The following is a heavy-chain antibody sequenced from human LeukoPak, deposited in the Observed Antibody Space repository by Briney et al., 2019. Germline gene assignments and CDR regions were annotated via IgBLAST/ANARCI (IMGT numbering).Heavy chain of an antibody. CDR1: GGSVSSGSYY. V-gene: IGHV4-39*01. J-gene: IGHJ4*02. CDR3: ARLRASFFDL. Sequence: SETLSLTCTVSGGSVSSGSYYWGWIRQPPGRGLECIGNIHYSGNTYYNPSLKSRVTISVDTSKNQFSLKLSSVTAADTAVYYCARLRASFFDLWGQGSLVTVSS. CDR2: IHYSGNT. D-gene: IGHD1-26*01.